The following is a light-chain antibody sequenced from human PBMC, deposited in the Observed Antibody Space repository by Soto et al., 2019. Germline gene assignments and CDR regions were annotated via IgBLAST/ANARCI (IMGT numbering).Light chain of an antibody. CDR3: AAWDDSLNAWV. Sequence: QLVLTQPPSASGTPGQRVTFSCSGGNSNIGNNPLNWYQQLPGTAPKLLIYNNNQRPSGVPDRFSGSKSGTSASLAISGLQSEDEADYYCAAWDDSLNAWVFGGGTKLTVL. CDR2: NNN. J-gene: IGLJ2*01. V-gene: IGLV1-44*01. CDR1: NSNIGNNP.